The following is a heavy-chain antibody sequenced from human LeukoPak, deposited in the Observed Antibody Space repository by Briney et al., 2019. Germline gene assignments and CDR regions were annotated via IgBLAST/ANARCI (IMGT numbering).Heavy chain of an antibody. D-gene: IGHD2-2*01. CDR3: ARGEYCSSTSCYQGAYYGMDV. CDR1: GGTFSSYA. CDR2: IIPIFGTA. J-gene: IGHJ6*02. Sequence: ASVKVSCKASGGTFSSYAISWVRQAPGQGLEWMGGIIPIFGTANYAQKFQGRVTITADESTSTAYMELSSLRSGNTAVYYCARGEYCSSTSCYQGAYYGMDVWGQGTTVTVSS. V-gene: IGHV1-69*13.